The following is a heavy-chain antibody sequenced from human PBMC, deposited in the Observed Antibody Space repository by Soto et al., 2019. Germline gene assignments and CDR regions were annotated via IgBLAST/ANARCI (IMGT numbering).Heavy chain of an antibody. CDR3: ARGGRVFPVDYPVLYNWFDP. J-gene: IGHJ5*02. CDR1: GFTFTSSS. Sequence: PGGSLRLSCAASGFTFTSSSMNWVRQAPGKELEWVSSISGTSDYIDYADSVKGRFTISRDNAKNSLYLQMNSLRDEDTAVYYCARGGRVFPVDYPVLYNWFDPWGQGTLVTVSS. D-gene: IGHD4-17*01. CDR2: ISGTSDYI. V-gene: IGHV3-21*01.